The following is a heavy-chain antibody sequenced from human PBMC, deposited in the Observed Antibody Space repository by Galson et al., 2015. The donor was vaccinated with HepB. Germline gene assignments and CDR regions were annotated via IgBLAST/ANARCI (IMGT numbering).Heavy chain of an antibody. V-gene: IGHV3-23*01. CDR3: ARVATVTIFFDC. CDR2: ISGSGGST. Sequence: SLRLSCAASGFTFSSYAMSWVRQAPGKGLEWVSAISGSGGSTYYADSVKGRFTISRDNSKNTLYLQMNSLRAEDTAVYYCARVATVTIFFDCWGQGTLVTVSS. CDR1: GFTFSSYA. J-gene: IGHJ4*02. D-gene: IGHD4-11*01.